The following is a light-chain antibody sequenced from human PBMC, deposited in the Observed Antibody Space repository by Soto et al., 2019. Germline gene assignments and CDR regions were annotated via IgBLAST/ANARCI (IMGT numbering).Light chain of an antibody. V-gene: IGLV3-21*04. CDR3: QVWDSSSDHVV. CDR1: NVRSKS. J-gene: IGLJ2*01. Sequence: SYELTQPPSVSVAPGKTARITCGGNNVRSKSVNWYQQKPGQAPVLVIYYDSDRPSGIPERFSGSNSGNTATLTISRVAAGDEADYYCQVWDSSSDHVVFGGGTQLTVL. CDR2: YDS.